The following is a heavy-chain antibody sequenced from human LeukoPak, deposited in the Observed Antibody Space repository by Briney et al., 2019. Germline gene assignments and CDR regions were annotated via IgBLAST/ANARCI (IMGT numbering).Heavy chain of an antibody. CDR2: IYTSGST. Sequence: SETLSLTCTVSGGSISSYYRSWVRQAPGKGLEWIWDIYTSGSTNYNASLKSRVTISVDKSKNKLSLKMSCVTAEDTAVYYCAKHYYDSSCYFPFHYWGQGTLVTVSS. CDR1: GGSISSYY. V-gene: IGHV4-59*08. CDR3: AKHYYDSSCYFPFHY. D-gene: IGHD3-22*01. J-gene: IGHJ4*02.